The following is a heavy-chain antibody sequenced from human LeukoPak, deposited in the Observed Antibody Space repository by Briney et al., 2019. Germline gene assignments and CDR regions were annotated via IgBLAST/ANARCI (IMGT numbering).Heavy chain of an antibody. J-gene: IGHJ4*02. V-gene: IGHV4-34*01. Sequence: SETLSHTCAVYGGSFSGYYWSWVRQPPGKGLEWIGEINHSGSTNYNPSLKSRVTISVDTSKNQFSLKLSSVTAADTAVYYCARGLMTTVPFDYWGQGTLVTVSS. CDR2: INHSGST. D-gene: IGHD4-17*01. CDR3: ARGLMTTVPFDY. CDR1: GGSFSGYY.